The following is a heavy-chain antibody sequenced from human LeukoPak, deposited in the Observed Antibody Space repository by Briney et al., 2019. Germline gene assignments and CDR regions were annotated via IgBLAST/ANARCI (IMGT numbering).Heavy chain of an antibody. J-gene: IGHJ5*02. CDR3: ATMVHDFWSGYYRWFDP. CDR2: IYYSGST. CDR1: GASISSSSYY. Sequence: PSETLSLTCTVSGASISSSSYYWGWIRQPPGKGLEWIGSIYYSGSTYYNPSLKSRVTISVDTSKNRFSLKLSSVTAADTAVYYCATMVHDFWSGYYRWFDPWGQGTLVTVSS. V-gene: IGHV4-39*01. D-gene: IGHD3-3*01.